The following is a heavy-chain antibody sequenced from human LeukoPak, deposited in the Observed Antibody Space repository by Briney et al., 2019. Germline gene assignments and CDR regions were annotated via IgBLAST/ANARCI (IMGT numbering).Heavy chain of an antibody. V-gene: IGHV3-48*03. D-gene: IGHD1/OR15-1a*01. CDR3: ARGEQRTGAFDI. CDR1: GFTFSSYE. Sequence: PGGSLRLSCAASGFTFSSYEMNWVRQAPGKGLEWVAYISGSGSTIYYGDSVKGRFTISRDNAKSSLYLQINSLRAEDTAVYYCARGEQRTGAFDIWGQGTMVTVSS. J-gene: IGHJ3*02. CDR2: ISGSGSTI.